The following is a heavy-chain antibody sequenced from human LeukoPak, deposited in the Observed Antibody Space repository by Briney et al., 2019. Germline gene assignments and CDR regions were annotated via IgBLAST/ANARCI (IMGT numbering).Heavy chain of an antibody. CDR3: AKLQAAAGPSPIDY. J-gene: IGHJ4*02. D-gene: IGHD6-13*01. CDR2: ISHIGTTI. CDR1: GFTFNSHN. V-gene: IGHV3-48*04. Sequence: PGGSLRLSCAASGFTFNSHNMNWVRQAPGKGPEWVAYISHIGTTIYYADSVKGRFTISRDNTKNTLYLQMNSLRAEDTAVYYCAKLQAAAGPSPIDYWGQGTLVTVSS.